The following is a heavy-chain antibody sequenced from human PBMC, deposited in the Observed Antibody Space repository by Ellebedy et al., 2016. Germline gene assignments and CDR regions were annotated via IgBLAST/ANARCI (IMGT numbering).Heavy chain of an antibody. CDR3: ARDLYDISYGMDV. Sequence: GESLKISXAASGFIFSNAWMSWVRQAPGKGLEWVANIKQDGSEKYYVDSVKGRFTISRDNAKNSLYLQMNSLRAEDTAVYYCARDLYDISYGMDVWGQGTTVTVSS. V-gene: IGHV3-7*01. D-gene: IGHD3-9*01. CDR1: GFIFSNAW. CDR2: IKQDGSEK. J-gene: IGHJ6*02.